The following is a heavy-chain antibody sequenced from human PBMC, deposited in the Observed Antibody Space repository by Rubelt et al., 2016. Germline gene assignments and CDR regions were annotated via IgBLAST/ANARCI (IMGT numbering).Heavy chain of an antibody. V-gene: IGHV3-23*04. CDR3: AKVGGYSSPPFDY. J-gene: IGHJ4*02. CDR1: GFTFSSYA. Sequence: EVQLVESGGGLVQPGGSLRLSCAASGFTFSSYAMTWVRQAPGKRLEWVSTISGTGGSTYYADSVKGRLTISRDNSKNTVCLQMSRLRAEDTDVYYCAKVGGYSSPPFDYWGQGTLVTVSS. D-gene: IGHD5-12*01. CDR2: ISGTGGST.